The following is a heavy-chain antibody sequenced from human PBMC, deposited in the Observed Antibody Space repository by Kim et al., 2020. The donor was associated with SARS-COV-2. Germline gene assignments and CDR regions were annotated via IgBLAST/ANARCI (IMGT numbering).Heavy chain of an antibody. CDR3: AGTLWFGEPYPH. CDR2: IFYSGST. D-gene: IGHD3-10*01. V-gene: IGHV4-59*01. Sequence: SETLSLTCTVSGGSISSYYWSWIRQPPGKGLEWIGYIFYSGSTNYNPSLKSRVTISVDTSKHQFSLKLSSVTAADTAVYYCAGTLWFGEPYPHWGQGTLVTVSA. J-gene: IGHJ4*02. CDR1: GGSISSYY.